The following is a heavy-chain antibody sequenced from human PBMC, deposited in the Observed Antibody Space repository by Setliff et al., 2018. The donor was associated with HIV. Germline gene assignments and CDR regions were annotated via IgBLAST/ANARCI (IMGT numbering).Heavy chain of an antibody. Sequence: SGPTLVNPTQTLTLTCTFSGFSLNTPGLGVGWIRQPPGEALEWLALIYWNNDKRYNPSLGSRLSITKDTSKNLVVLVMTNMDAVDTATYYCAHRPLSADDFDYWGQGTRVTVS. CDR1: GFSLNTPGLG. V-gene: IGHV2-5*01. CDR3: AHRPLSADDFDY. CDR2: IYWNNDK. J-gene: IGHJ4*02.